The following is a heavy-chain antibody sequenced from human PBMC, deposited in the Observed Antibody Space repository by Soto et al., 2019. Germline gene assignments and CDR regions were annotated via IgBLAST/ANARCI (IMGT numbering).Heavy chain of an antibody. V-gene: IGHV4-34*01. Sequence: PSETLSLTCAVYGGSLSGYYWSWIRQPPGKGLEWIGEINHSGSTNYNPSLKSRVTISVDTSKNQFSLKLGSVTAADTAVYYCARGGTSRPYYYYYYMDVWGKGTTVTVSS. J-gene: IGHJ6*03. CDR2: INHSGST. CDR3: ARGGTSRPYYYYYYMDV. CDR1: GGSLSGYY.